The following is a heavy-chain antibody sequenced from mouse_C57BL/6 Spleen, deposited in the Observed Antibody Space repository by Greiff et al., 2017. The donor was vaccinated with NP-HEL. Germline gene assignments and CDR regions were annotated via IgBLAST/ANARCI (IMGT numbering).Heavy chain of an antibody. CDR2: IYPGDGDT. Sequence: VMLVESGPELVKPGASVKISCKASGYAFSSSWMNWVKQRPGKGLEWIGRIYPGDGDTNYNGKFKGKATLTADKSSSTAYMQLSSLTSEDSAVYFCARSMDYDGGAMDYWGQGTSVTVSS. D-gene: IGHD2-4*01. CDR1: GYAFSSSW. CDR3: ARSMDYDGGAMDY. J-gene: IGHJ4*01. V-gene: IGHV1-82*01.